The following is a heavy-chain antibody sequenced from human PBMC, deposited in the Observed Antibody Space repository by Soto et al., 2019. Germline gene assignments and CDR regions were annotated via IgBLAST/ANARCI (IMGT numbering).Heavy chain of an antibody. CDR1: GYSFTSYW. J-gene: IGHJ6*02. D-gene: IGHD2-15*01. CDR3: ARHTHYCSGGSCYYGMDV. V-gene: IGHV5-51*01. Sequence: GESLKISCKGSGYSFTSYWIGWVRQMPGKGLEWMGIIYPGDSDTRYSPSFQGQVTISADKSISTAYLQWSSLKASDTAMYYCARHTHYCSGGSCYYGMDVWGQGTTVTVSS. CDR2: IYPGDSDT.